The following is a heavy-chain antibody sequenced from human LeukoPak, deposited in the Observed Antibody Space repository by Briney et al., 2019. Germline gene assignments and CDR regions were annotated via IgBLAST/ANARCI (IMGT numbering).Heavy chain of an antibody. CDR2: IKQDGSEK. CDR3: AKASLWFSFDY. V-gene: IGHV3-7*01. CDR1: GFTFSSYW. D-gene: IGHD3-9*01. J-gene: IGHJ4*02. Sequence: GGSLRLSCAASGFTFSSYWMSWVRQAPGKGLEWVANIKQDGSEKYYVDSVKGRFTISRDNSKNTLYLQMNTLRAEDTAVYYCAKASLWFSFDYWGQGTLVTVSS.